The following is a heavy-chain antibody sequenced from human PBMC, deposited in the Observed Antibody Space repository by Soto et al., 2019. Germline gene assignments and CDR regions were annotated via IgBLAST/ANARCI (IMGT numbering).Heavy chain of an antibody. CDR2: ISYDGSNK. V-gene: IGHV3-30-3*01. CDR1: GFAFSSYA. Sequence: QVQLVESGGGVVQPGRSLRLSCAASGFAFSSYAMHWVRQAPGKGLEWVAVISYDGSNKDYADYVKGRFTISRDNSKKKMYLQMNSLRAEDTAVYYCARDLSGSGDWGQGTLVTVSS. CDR3: ARDLSGSGD. J-gene: IGHJ4*02. D-gene: IGHD3-10*01.